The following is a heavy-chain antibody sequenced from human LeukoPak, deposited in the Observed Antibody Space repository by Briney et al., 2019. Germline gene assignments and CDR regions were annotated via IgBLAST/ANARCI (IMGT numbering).Heavy chain of an antibody. CDR1: GYTFTGYY. CDR2: INPNSGGT. J-gene: IGHJ5*02. CDR3: ARATLDDYGDYESNWFDP. V-gene: IGHV1-2*02. D-gene: IGHD4-17*01. Sequence: ASVKVSCKASGYTFTGYYMHWVRQAPGQGLEWMGWINPNSGGTNYAQKFQGRVTMTRDTSISTAYMELSRLRSDDTAVYYCARATLDDYGDYESNWFDPWGQGTLVTVSS.